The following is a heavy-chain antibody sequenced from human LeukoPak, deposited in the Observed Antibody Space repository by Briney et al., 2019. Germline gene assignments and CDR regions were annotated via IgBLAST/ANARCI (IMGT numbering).Heavy chain of an antibody. J-gene: IGHJ4*02. CDR2: VSYGGSNK. Sequence: GGSLRLSCAASGFTFESYTIHWVRQAPGKGLEWVALVSYGGSNKYYIDSVKGRFTISRDNSKNTLYLQMNSLRPEDTAVYYCARVVGSTMRAPFDFWGQGMLVTVSS. D-gene: IGHD1-26*01. V-gene: IGHV3-30-3*01. CDR3: ARVVGSTMRAPFDF. CDR1: GFTFESYT.